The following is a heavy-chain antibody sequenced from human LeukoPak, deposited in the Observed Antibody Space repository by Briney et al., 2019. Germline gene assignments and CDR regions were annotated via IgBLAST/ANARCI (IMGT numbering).Heavy chain of an antibody. Sequence: SGGSLRLSCAASGFTFSSYSMNWVRQAPGKGLEWVAVISYDGSNKYYADSVKGRFTISRDNSKNTLYLQMNSLRAEDTAVYYCARPRTTTVTASAWFDPWGQGTLVTVSS. J-gene: IGHJ5*02. CDR2: ISYDGSNK. CDR3: ARPRTTTVTASAWFDP. D-gene: IGHD4-11*01. V-gene: IGHV3-30*03. CDR1: GFTFSSYS.